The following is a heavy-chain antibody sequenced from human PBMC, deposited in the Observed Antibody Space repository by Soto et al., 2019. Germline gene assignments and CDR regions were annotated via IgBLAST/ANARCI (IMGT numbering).Heavy chain of an antibody. V-gene: IGHV3-23*01. CDR2: ISGSGGST. J-gene: IGHJ6*02. CDR1: GFTFSSYA. Sequence: HPGGSLRLSCAASGFTFSSYAMSWVRQAPGKGLEWVSAISGSGGSTYYTDSVKGRLTISRDNSKNTLYLQMNSLRAEDTAVYYCAKGSHSSSYYYYGMDVWGQGTTVTVSS. CDR3: AKGSHSSSYYYYGMDV. D-gene: IGHD6-6*01.